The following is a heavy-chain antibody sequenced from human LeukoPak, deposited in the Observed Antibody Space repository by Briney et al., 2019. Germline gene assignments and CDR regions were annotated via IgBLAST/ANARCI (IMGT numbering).Heavy chain of an antibody. CDR2: ISAYNGNT. Sequence: ASVKVSCKASGYTFTSYGISWVRQAPGQGLEWMGWISAYNGNTNYAQKLQGRVTMTTDTSTSTAYMELRSLRSDDTAVYYCAWFPIFYCSSTSCYYFDYWGQGTLVTVSS. CDR1: GYTFTSYG. CDR3: AWFPIFYCSSTSCYYFDY. D-gene: IGHD2-2*01. V-gene: IGHV1-18*01. J-gene: IGHJ4*02.